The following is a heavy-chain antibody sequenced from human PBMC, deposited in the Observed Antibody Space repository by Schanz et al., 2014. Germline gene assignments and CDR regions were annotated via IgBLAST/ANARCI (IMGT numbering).Heavy chain of an antibody. J-gene: IGHJ4*02. CDR1: GFTFSDYF. D-gene: IGHD3-3*01. CDR3: ARPIYDLWSGSFDY. Sequence: VKLVESGGGLVQPGGSLRLSCAASGFTFSDYFMGWIRQAPGRGLEWVAFISYDGNNQYYADSVKGRFTISRDNSKNTLYLQMNSLRAEDTAVYYCARPIYDLWSGSFDYWGQGTLVTVSS. V-gene: IGHV3-30*03. CDR2: ISYDGNNQ.